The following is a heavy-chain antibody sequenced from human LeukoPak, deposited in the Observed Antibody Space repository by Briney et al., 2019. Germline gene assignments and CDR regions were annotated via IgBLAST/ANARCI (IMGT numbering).Heavy chain of an antibody. J-gene: IGHJ4*02. CDR1: GFTFSSYS. Sequence: GGSLRLSCAASGFTFSSYSMNWVRQAPGKGLEWVSSISSSSSYIYYAGSVKGRFTISRDNAKNSLYLQMNSLRAEDTAVYYCARGGCSSTSCTPDYWGQGTLVTVSS. D-gene: IGHD2-2*01. V-gene: IGHV3-21*01. CDR2: ISSSSSYI. CDR3: ARGGCSSTSCTPDY.